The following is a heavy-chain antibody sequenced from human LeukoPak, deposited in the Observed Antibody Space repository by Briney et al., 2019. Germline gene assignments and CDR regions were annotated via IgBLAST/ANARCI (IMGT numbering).Heavy chain of an antibody. Sequence: SETLSLTCTVSGGSLSSYYWSWIRQPAGKGLEWIGRIYSSGSTNYNPSLKSRVTMSVDKSKNQFSLKLSSVTAADTAVYFCARGGWGVPDSYYFDYWGQGTLVPVSS. CDR3: ARGGWGVPDSYYFDY. V-gene: IGHV4-4*07. CDR1: GGSLSSYY. J-gene: IGHJ4*02. D-gene: IGHD6-19*01. CDR2: IYSSGST.